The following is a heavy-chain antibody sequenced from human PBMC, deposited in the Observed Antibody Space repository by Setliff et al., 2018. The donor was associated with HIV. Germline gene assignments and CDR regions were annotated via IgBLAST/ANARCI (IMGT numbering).Heavy chain of an antibody. Sequence: SETLFLTCTVSGGSISSSGHYWAWIRQPPGKGLEWIGSIYYSGTTYYNPSLKSRVTMSVDTYKNQFSLKLSSVTAADTAVYYCARHHYWGNGSPNWFDPWGQGTLVTVSS. CDR2: IYYSGTT. CDR3: ARHHYWGNGSPNWFDP. CDR1: GGSISSSGHY. D-gene: IGHD1-26*01. J-gene: IGHJ5*02. V-gene: IGHV4-39*01.